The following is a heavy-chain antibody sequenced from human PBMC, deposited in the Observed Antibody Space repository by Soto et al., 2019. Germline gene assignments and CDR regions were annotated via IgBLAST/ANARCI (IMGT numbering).Heavy chain of an antibody. CDR1: GFTFSSYS. V-gene: IGHV3-21*01. J-gene: IGHJ6*02. Sequence: GGSLRLSCAASGFTFSSYSMNWVRQAPGKGLEWVSSISSSSSYIYYADSVKGRFTISRDNAKNSLYLQMNSLRAEDTAVYYCARDADYYYGSGSYQSYYYYGMDVWGQGTTVTVSS. D-gene: IGHD3-10*01. CDR3: ARDADYYYGSGSYQSYYYYGMDV. CDR2: ISSSSSYI.